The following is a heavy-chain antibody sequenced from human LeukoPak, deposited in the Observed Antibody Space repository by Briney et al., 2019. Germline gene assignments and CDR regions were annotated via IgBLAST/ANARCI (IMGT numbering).Heavy chain of an antibody. CDR1: GYTFTSYA. Sequence: ASVKASCKASGYTFTSYAMHWVRQAPGQRLEWMGWINAGNGNTKYSQKFQGRVTITRDTSASTAYMELSSLRSEDTAVYYCARPGVIAARPENWFDPWGQGTLVTVSS. V-gene: IGHV1-3*01. CDR2: INAGNGNT. CDR3: ARPGVIAARPENWFDP. D-gene: IGHD6-6*01. J-gene: IGHJ5*02.